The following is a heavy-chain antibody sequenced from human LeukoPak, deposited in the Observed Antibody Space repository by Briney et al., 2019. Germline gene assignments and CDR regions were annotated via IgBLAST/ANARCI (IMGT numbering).Heavy chain of an antibody. D-gene: IGHD6-19*01. CDR3: ARGRTTTSGWYGRWFDP. Sequence: SETLSLTCTVSGGSISSGGYYWSWIRQPPGKGLEWIGYIYYSGSTYYNPSLKSRVTISVDTSKNQFSLKLSSVTAADTAVYYCARGRTTTSGWYGRWFDPWGQGTLVTVSS. J-gene: IGHJ5*02. CDR1: GGSISSGGYY. V-gene: IGHV4-31*03. CDR2: IYYSGST.